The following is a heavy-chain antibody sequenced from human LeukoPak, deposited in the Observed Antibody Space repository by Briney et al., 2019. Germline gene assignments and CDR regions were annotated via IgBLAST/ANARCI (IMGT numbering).Heavy chain of an antibody. V-gene: IGHV3-21*01. CDR2: ISSSSSYI. D-gene: IGHD3-22*01. Sequence: PGGSLRLSCAASGFTFSSYSMNWVRQAPGKGLEWVSSISSSSSYICYADSVKGRFTISRDNAKNSLYLQMNSLRAEDTAVYYCARDRGYYDPDAFDIWGQGTMVTVSS. J-gene: IGHJ3*02. CDR1: GFTFSSYS. CDR3: ARDRGYYDPDAFDI.